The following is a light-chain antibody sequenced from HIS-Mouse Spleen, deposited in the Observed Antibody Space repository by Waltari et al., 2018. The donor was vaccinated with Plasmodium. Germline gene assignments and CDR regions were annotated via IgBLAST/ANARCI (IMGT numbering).Light chain of an antibody. J-gene: IGKJ4*01. CDR2: GAS. Sequence: EIVLTQSPGTLSLPPGERATLSCRASQSVSISTLAWYHQKPRPAPRRLIYGASSSATGIPDRFSGSGSGTDFTLTISRLEPEDFAVYYCQQYGSSPLTFCGGTKVEIK. CDR1: QSVSIST. V-gene: IGKV3-20*01. CDR3: QQYGSSPLT.